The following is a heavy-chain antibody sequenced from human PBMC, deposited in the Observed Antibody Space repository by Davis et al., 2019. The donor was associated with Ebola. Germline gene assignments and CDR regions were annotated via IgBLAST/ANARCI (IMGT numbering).Heavy chain of an antibody. V-gene: IGHV4-38-2*02. CDR2: TFHSGSP. CDR1: GSSISRGYY. Sequence: GSLRLSCTVSGSSISRGYYWGWIRKPPGKGLEWIGSTFHSGSPYYNPSLKSRVTISVDTSKNQFSLKLSSVTAADTAVYYCAREIGVVVVITTSNWFDPWGQGTLVTVSS. J-gene: IGHJ5*02. CDR3: AREIGVVVVITTSNWFDP. D-gene: IGHD3-22*01.